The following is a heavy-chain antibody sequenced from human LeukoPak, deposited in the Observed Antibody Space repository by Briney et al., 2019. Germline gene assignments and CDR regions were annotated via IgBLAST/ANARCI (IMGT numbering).Heavy chain of an antibody. J-gene: IGHJ5*02. D-gene: IGHD3-22*01. CDR2: ISWNSGSI. CDR1: EFIFTAYW. V-gene: IGHV3-9*01. CDR3: AKGHLNYYDSSALADR. Sequence: GGSLRLSCAASEFIFTAYWMHWGRQAPGKGLEWVSGISWNSGSIGYADSVKGRFTISRDNAKNSLYLQMNSLRAEDTALYYCAKGHLNYYDSSALADRWGQGTLVTVSS.